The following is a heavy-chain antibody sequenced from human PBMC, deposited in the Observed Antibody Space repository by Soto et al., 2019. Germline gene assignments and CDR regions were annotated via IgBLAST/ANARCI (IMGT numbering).Heavy chain of an antibody. V-gene: IGHV3-13*01. Sequence: EVQLVESGGGLVQPGGSLRLSCAASGFTFSSYDMHWVRQATGKGLEWVSAIGTAGDTYYPGSVKGRFTISRENAKNSLYLQMNSLRAEDTAVYYCVRGVFRDYYYYGMDVWGQGTTVTVSS. CDR1: GFTFSSYD. CDR2: IGTAGDT. D-gene: IGHD3-10*01. CDR3: VRGVFRDYYYYGMDV. J-gene: IGHJ6*02.